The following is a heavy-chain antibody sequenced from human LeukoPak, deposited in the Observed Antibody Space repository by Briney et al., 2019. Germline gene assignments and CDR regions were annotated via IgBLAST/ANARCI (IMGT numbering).Heavy chain of an antibody. V-gene: IGHV1-18*04. J-gene: IGHJ5*02. Sequence: ASAKVSCTASGYTFTTYGISWVRPAPGQGLEWMGWISAYNGNTNYAQKLQGRVTMTTDTSTSTAYMELRSLRSDDTAVYYCARVPNIVVVPAAIDPPRNWFDPWGQGTLVTVSS. D-gene: IGHD2-2*02. CDR3: ARVPNIVVVPAAIDPPRNWFDP. CDR2: ISAYNGNT. CDR1: GYTFTTYG.